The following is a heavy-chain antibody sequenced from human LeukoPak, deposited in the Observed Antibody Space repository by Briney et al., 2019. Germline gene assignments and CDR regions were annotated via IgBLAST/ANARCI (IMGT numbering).Heavy chain of an antibody. D-gene: IGHD3-10*01. J-gene: IGHJ4*02. CDR3: AKGGGYGSGTYSED. V-gene: IGHV3-23*01. CDR2: ISGSGLNT. Sequence: GGSLRLSCAASGFIFSTYGMTWFRQAPGRGLEWVSGISGSGLNTYYADSVKGRFASSRDNSKNMLYLQMNSLRAEDTAVYYCAKGGGYGSGTYSEDWGQGILVTVSS. CDR1: GFIFSTYG.